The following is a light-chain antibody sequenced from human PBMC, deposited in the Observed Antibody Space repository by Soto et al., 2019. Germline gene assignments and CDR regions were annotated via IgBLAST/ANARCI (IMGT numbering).Light chain of an antibody. Sequence: DIQMTQSPSTLSGSVGDRVTITCRASQTISSWLAWYQQKPGKAPKLLIYKASTLKSGVPSRFSGSGSVTEFTLPISSLQPDNFATYYCQHYNSYSDAFGQGTKVELK. V-gene: IGKV1-5*03. CDR1: QTISSW. J-gene: IGKJ1*01. CDR2: KAS. CDR3: QHYNSYSDA.